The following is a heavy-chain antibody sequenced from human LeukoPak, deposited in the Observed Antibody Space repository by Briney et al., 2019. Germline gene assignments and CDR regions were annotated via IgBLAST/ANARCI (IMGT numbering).Heavy chain of an antibody. D-gene: IGHD2-21*02. V-gene: IGHV3-7*01. Sequence: GGSLRLSCAASRFTFTDYWMSWVRQAPGKGLEGVAGIKEDGSEAHYVDSVKGRFTISRDNAKNSLYLQMASLRAEDTATYYCAREWYEYGGDSGGYWGQGTLVTVSS. CDR3: AREWYEYGGDSGGY. CDR2: IKEDGSEA. CDR1: RFTFTDYW. J-gene: IGHJ4*02.